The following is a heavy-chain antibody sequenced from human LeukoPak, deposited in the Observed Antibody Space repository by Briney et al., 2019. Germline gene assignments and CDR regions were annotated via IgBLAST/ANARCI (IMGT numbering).Heavy chain of an antibody. J-gene: IGHJ6*03. CDR3: AKENSGNYYYYYMDV. D-gene: IGHD1-26*01. CDR2: ISAYNGNT. V-gene: IGHV1-18*01. Sequence: ASVKVSCKASGYTFTSYGINWVRQAPGQGLEWMGWISAYNGNTKYAQKLQGRVTMTTDTSTSTAYMEPSSLRSDDTAVYYCAKENSGNYYYYYMDVWGKGTTVTVSS. CDR1: GYTFTSYG.